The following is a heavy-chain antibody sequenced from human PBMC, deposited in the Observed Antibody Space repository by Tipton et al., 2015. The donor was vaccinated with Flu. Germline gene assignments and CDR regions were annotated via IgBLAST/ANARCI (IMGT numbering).Heavy chain of an antibody. D-gene: IGHD3-3*01. CDR2: IYHSGST. CDR1: GYSISSGYY. J-gene: IGHJ5*02. V-gene: IGHV4-38-2*02. Sequence: TLSLTCAVSGYSISSGYYWGWIRQPPGKGLEWIGSIYHSGSTYYNPSLKSRVTISVDTSKNQFSLKLSSVTAADTAVYYCARDASETYYDFCSGYHYPDNWFDPWGQGTLVTVSS. CDR3: ARDASETYYDFCSGYHYPDNWFDP.